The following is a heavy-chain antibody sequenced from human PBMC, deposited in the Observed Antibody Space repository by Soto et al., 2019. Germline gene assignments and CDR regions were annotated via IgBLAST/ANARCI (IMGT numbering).Heavy chain of an antibody. J-gene: IGHJ4*02. CDR2: IYYSGST. V-gene: IGHV4-31*03. CDR3: ARVDDISGSSWDY. D-gene: IGHD3-22*01. Sequence: QVQLQESGPGLVKPSQTLSLTCTVSGGSISSGGYYWSWIRQHPGTGLEWIGYIYYSGSTFYNPSRKSCVTISVDTSKNPFALQLSSVTAAGTAVYYCARVDDISGSSWDYCGQGPLVIVSS. CDR1: GGSISSGGYY.